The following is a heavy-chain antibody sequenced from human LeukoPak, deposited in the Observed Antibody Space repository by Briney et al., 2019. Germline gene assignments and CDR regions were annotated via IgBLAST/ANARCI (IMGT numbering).Heavy chain of an antibody. J-gene: IGHJ4*02. V-gene: IGHV3-15*01. D-gene: IGHD3-10*01. CDR1: GFTFSNAW. Sequence: GGSLRLSCAASGFTFSNAWMNWVRQAPGKGLEWVGRIKSKTDGGTTDYAAPVKGRFTISRDNAKNSLYLQMNSLRDEDTAVYYCARDAERTGGTYYYGSGSPRGWGQGTLVTVSS. CDR2: IKSKTDGGTT. CDR3: ARDAERTGGTYYYGSGSPRG.